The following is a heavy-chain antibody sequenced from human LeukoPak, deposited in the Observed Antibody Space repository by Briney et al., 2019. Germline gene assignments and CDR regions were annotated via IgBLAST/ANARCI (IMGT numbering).Heavy chain of an antibody. CDR1: GYTFTSYD. D-gene: IGHD3-3*01. V-gene: IGHV1-8*03. J-gene: IGHJ3*02. CDR3: ARSYYDFWSGYYAFDI. Sequence: GASVKVSCKAPGYTFTSYDINWVRQATGQGLEWMGWMNPNSGNTGYAQKFQGRVTITGNTSISTAYMELSSLRSEDTAVYYCARSYYDFWSGYYAFDIWGQGTMVTVSS. CDR2: MNPNSGNT.